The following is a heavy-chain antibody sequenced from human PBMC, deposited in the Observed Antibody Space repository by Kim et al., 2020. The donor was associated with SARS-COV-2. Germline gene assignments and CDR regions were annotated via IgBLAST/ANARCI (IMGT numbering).Heavy chain of an antibody. Sequence: GESLKISCKGSGYSFTSYWISWVRQMPGKGLEWMGRIDPSDSYTNYSPSFQGHVTISADKSISTAYLQWSSLKASDTAMYYCARLDSGNYGLNYYYGMDVWGQGTTVTVSS. CDR2: IDPSDSYT. D-gene: IGHD1-26*01. CDR1: GYSFTSYW. V-gene: IGHV5-10-1*01. CDR3: ARLDSGNYGLNYYYGMDV. J-gene: IGHJ6*02.